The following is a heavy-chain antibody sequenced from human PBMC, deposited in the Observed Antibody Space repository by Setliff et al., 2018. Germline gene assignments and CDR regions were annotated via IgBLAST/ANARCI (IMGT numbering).Heavy chain of an antibody. J-gene: IGHJ6*02. V-gene: IGHV3-74*01. Sequence: PGGSLRLSCEASGFSFNNYRMYWVRQVPGKGLVWVSGINKDGDGTRYAASVRGRFTISRDNSKNTLYLQMNSLRAEDTAVYYCARERGSYGKLYYYYGMDVWGQGTTVTVSS. CDR1: GFSFNNYR. CDR3: ARERGSYGKLYYYYGMDV. CDR2: INKDGDGT. D-gene: IGHD1-26*01.